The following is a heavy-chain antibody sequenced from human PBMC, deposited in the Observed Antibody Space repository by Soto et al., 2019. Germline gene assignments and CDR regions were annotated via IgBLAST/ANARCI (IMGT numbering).Heavy chain of an antibody. CDR3: ASTPYYYDSSGYYSGAFDI. J-gene: IGHJ3*02. D-gene: IGHD3-22*01. CDR2: INHSGST. V-gene: IGHV4-34*01. Sequence: SETLSLTXAVYGGSFSGYYWSWIRQPPGKGLEWIGEINHSGSTNYNPSHKSRVTISVDTSKNQFSLKLSSVTAADTAVYYCASTPYYYDSSGYYSGAFDIWGQGTMVTVSS. CDR1: GGSFSGYY.